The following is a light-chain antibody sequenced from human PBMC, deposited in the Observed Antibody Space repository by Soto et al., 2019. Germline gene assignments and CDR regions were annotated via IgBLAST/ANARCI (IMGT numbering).Light chain of an antibody. Sequence: EIVMTQSPATLSVSPGERVTLSCRASQSVTSNLAWYPQKPGQAPRLLIYAASIRPTDIPVRFSGTRSGTQVTLTITSVQSEAFGVYYCQHYDNWGPGRAFGEGKRLDIK. CDR1: QSVTSN. CDR3: QHYDNWGPGRA. V-gene: IGKV3-15*01. CDR2: AAS. J-gene: IGKJ5*01.